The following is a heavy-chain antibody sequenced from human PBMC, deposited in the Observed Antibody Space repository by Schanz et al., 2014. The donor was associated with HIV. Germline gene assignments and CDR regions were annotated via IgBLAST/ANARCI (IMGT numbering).Heavy chain of an antibody. J-gene: IGHJ6*02. V-gene: IGHV3-30-3*01. CDR1: GFTFSSYA. Sequence: QVQLVESGGGVVQPGRSLRLSWAASGFTFSSYAMHWVRQAPGKGLEWVAVKSYDGSNKYYADSVKGRFTISRDNSKNTLYLQMNSLRAEDTAVYYCARDVSHDSSGHYSDYYYGMDVWGQGTTVTVSS. CDR3: ARDVSHDSSGHYSDYYYGMDV. CDR2: KSYDGSNK. D-gene: IGHD3-22*01.